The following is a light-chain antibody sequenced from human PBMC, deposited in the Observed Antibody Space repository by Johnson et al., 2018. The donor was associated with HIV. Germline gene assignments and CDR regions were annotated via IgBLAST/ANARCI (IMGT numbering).Light chain of an antibody. CDR2: ENN. Sequence: QSVLTQPPSVSAAPGQKVTVSCSGSSSNIGNKDVSWYQQLPGAAPKLLIYENNKRPSGIPDRFSASKSGTSATLGITGLQTGDEADYYCGTWDSSLSAYVFGTGTKVTVL. J-gene: IGLJ1*01. V-gene: IGLV1-51*02. CDR1: SSNIGNKD. CDR3: GTWDSSLSAYV.